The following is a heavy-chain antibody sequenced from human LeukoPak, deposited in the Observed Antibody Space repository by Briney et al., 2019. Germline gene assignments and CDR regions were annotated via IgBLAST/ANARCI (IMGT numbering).Heavy chain of an antibody. CDR2: ISGSSSYI. Sequence: GGSLRLSCAASGFTFSTYNMNWVRQAPGKGLEWVSSISGSSSYIYYADSLKGRFTVSRDNAKNSLYLQMNSLRAEDTAIYYCASSKRYCSSTNCYMVGIDYWGQGTLVTVSS. J-gene: IGHJ4*02. D-gene: IGHD2-2*02. CDR3: ASSKRYCSSTNCYMVGIDY. CDR1: GFTFSTYN. V-gene: IGHV3-21*01.